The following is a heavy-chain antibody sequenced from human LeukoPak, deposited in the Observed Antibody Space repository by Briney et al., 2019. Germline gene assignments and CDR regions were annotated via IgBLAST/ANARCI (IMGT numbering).Heavy chain of an antibody. J-gene: IGHJ4*02. Sequence: GGSLRLSCAASGFTFSSYAMSWVRQAPGKGLEWVSAISGSGGSTYYADSVKGRFTISRDNSRNTLYLQMNSLRAEDTAVYYCAKDGKIVESPCDYWGQGTLVTVSS. CDR3: AKDGKIVESPCDY. V-gene: IGHV3-23*01. CDR2: ISGSGGST. CDR1: GFTFSSYA. D-gene: IGHD2-21*01.